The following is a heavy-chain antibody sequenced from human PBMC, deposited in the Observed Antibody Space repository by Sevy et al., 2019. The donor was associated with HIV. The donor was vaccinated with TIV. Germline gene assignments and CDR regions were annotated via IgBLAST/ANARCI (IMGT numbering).Heavy chain of an antibody. CDR3: ARSVYGSGTYLNDY. CDR1: GYYFTGYY. J-gene: IGHJ4*02. D-gene: IGHD3-10*01. CDR2: INPNGGGT. V-gene: IGHV1-2*02. Sequence: ASVKVSCKASGYYFTGYYVHWVRQAPGQGLEWMGWINPNGGGTNIGQKFHGRVTMSRDTSITTAYMELIRLRSNDTGVYYYARSVYGSGTYLNDYWGQGTLVTVSS.